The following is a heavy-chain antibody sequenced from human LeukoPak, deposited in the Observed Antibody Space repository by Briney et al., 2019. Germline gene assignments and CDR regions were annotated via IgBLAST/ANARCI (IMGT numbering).Heavy chain of an antibody. J-gene: IGHJ5*02. V-gene: IGHV4-38-2*02. CDR1: GYSISSGYY. CDR2: INHSGST. D-gene: IGHD6-13*01. Sequence: PSETLSLTCTVSGYSISSGYYWSWIRQPPGKGLEWIGEINHSGSTNYNPSLKSRGTISVDTSKNQFSLKLSSVTAADTAVYYCARPTPGGIAAAGTRGIKWFDPWGQGTLVTVSS. CDR3: ARPTPGGIAAAGTRGIKWFDP.